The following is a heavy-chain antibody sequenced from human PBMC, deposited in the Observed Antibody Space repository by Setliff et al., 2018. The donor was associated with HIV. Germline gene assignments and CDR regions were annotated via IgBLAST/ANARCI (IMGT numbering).Heavy chain of an antibody. CDR3: ARASTMIVVVIKGFDI. V-gene: IGHV4-61*09. D-gene: IGHD3-22*01. J-gene: IGHJ3*02. Sequence: SETLSLTCTVSGGSISSGSFYWSWIRQPAGKGLEWIGHIYTSGSTDYNPSLKSRVSISVDTSKNQFSLKLSSVTAADTAVYYCARASTMIVVVIKGFDIWGQGTMVTVS. CDR2: IYTSGST. CDR1: GGSISSGSFY.